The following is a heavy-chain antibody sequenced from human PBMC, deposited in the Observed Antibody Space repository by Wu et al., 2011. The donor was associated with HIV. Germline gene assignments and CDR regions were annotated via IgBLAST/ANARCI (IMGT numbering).Heavy chain of an antibody. CDR3: ARIPDPRTLGRENYYYYMDV. D-gene: IGHD7-27*01. CDR2: INPNSGGT. CDR1: GYTFTDYY. J-gene: IGHJ6*03. Sequence: QVQLVQSGAEVKKPGASVKVSCKASGYTFTDYYMHWVRQAPGQGLEWMGWINPNSGGTNYAQKFQGRVTMTRDTSISTAYMELSRLRSDDTAVYYCARIPDPRTLGRENYYYYMDVWGKGTTVTVSS. V-gene: IGHV1-2*02.